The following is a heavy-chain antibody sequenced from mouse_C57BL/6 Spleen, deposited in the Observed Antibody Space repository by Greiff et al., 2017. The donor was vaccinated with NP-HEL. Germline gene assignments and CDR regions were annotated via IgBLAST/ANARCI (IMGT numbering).Heavy chain of an antibody. D-gene: IGHD2-2*01. V-gene: IGHV1-55*01. J-gene: IGHJ4*01. Sequence: QVQLKESGAELVKPGASVKMSCKASGYTFTSYWITWVKQRPGQGLEWIGDIYPGSGSTNYNEKFKSKATLTVDTSSSTAYMQLSSLTSEDSAVYYCARRYGYDDAMDYWGQGTSVTVSS. CDR2: IYPGSGST. CDR1: GYTFTSYW. CDR3: ARRYGYDDAMDY.